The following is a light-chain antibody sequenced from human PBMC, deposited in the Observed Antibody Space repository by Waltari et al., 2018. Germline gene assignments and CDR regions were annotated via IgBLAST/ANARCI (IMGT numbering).Light chain of an antibody. CDR2: EVS. CDR3: SSYASSNHYV. J-gene: IGLJ1*01. V-gene: IGLV2-14*01. Sequence: QSALTQPASVSGSPGQSITISCTGTSSDVGGYNYVSWYQQHPGKAPKLIIYEVSNRPSGGSNRFSGSKSGNTASLTISGLQAKDEADYYCSSYASSNHYVFGTGTKVTVL. CDR1: SSDVGGYNY.